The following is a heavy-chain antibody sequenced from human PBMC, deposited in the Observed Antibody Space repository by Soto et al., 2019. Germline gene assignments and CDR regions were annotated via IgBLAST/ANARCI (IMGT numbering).Heavy chain of an antibody. Sequence: ASVKVSCKAPGYTFTSYGISWVRQAPGQGLEWMGWISAYNGNTNYAQKLQGRVTMTTDTSTSTAYMELRSLRSDDTAVYYCARPTTVDYYYGMDVWGQGTTVTVSS. J-gene: IGHJ6*02. CDR3: ARPTTVDYYYGMDV. CDR2: ISAYNGNT. V-gene: IGHV1-18*04. CDR1: GYTFTSYG. D-gene: IGHD4-17*01.